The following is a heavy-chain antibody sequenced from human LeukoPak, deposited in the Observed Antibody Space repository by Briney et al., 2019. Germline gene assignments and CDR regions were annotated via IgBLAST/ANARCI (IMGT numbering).Heavy chain of an antibody. Sequence: GASVKVSCKASGYTFTSYDINWVRQATGQGLEWMGWMNPNSGNTGYAQKFQGRVTMTRNTSISTAYMELSSLRSEDTAVYYCARDAGAYCSGGSCYSSPFNWFDPWGQGTLVTVSS. CDR3: ARDAGAYCSGGSCYSSPFNWFDP. CDR2: MNPNSGNT. J-gene: IGHJ5*02. V-gene: IGHV1-8*01. CDR1: GYTFTSYD. D-gene: IGHD2-15*01.